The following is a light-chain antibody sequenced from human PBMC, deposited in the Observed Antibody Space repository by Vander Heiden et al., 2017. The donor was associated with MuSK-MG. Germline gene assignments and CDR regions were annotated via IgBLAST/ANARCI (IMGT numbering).Light chain of an antibody. CDR2: KAS. Sequence: DIQMTQSPSTLSASVGDRVTITCRASQSISSWLAWYQQKPGKAPKLLIYKASSLESGVPSRFSGSASGTEFTLTISILHPDDFTTYYCQRYNTYSQTFGQGTKVEIK. V-gene: IGKV1-5*03. CDR3: QRYNTYSQT. CDR1: QSISSW. J-gene: IGKJ1*01.